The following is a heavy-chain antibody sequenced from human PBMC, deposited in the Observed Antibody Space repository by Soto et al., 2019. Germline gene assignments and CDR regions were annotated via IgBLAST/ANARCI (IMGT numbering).Heavy chain of an antibody. CDR1: GYTFTSYY. D-gene: IGHD2-15*01. CDR2: INPSGGST. CDR3: ARDPPGVPLVAATGYFDY. Sequence: ASVKVSCKASGYTFTSYYMHWVRQAPGQGLEWMGIINPSGGSTSYAQKFQGRVTMTRDTSTSTVYMELSSLRSEDTAVYYCARDPPGVPLVAATGYFDYWGQGTLVTVSS. V-gene: IGHV1-46*03. J-gene: IGHJ4*02.